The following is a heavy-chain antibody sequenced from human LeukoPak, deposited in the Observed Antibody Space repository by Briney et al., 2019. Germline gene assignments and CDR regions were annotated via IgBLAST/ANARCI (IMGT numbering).Heavy chain of an antibody. CDR1: GVSISSSTFY. V-gene: IGHV4-39*01. CDR2: FYYRGSP. D-gene: IGHD4-23*01. J-gene: IGHJ3*02. CDR3: GRLYGGDSGVGAFDI. Sequence: SETLSLTCSVSGVSISSSTFYWGWIRQSPGKGLEWIGSFYYRGSPYYDSSLKSRVTISVDTSKNQFSLRLSSVTAADTAVYYCGRLYGGDSGVGAFDIWGQGTMVTVSS.